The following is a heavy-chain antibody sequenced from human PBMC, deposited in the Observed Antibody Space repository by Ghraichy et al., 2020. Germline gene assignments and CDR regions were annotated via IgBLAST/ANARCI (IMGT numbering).Heavy chain of an antibody. Sequence: GESLNISCTVSGFTFRTYGIHWVRQTPGKGLEWVAVISYHGKKAFYVDSVKGRFTVSRDDARDTVYLQMISLRLEDTGVYYCARDSVPVVTPIEDFLANTFDSWGQGTLVTVSS. CDR1: GFTFRTYG. D-gene: IGHD2-21*02. V-gene: IGHV3-30*03. CDR2: ISYHGKKA. CDR3: ARDSVPVVTPIEDFLANTFDS. J-gene: IGHJ5*01.